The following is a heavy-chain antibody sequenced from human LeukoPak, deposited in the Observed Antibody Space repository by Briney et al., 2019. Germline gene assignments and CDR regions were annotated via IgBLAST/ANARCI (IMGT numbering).Heavy chain of an antibody. J-gene: IGHJ4*02. CDR3: ARGDDLKAFDY. Sequence: SETLSLTCAVSGGSVSSGSYYWSWIRQPPGKGLEWIGYIYYSGSTNYNPSLKSRVTISVDTSKNQFSLKLSSVTAADTAVYYCARGDDLKAFDYWGQGTLVTVSS. D-gene: IGHD2-21*02. CDR1: GGSVSSGSYY. CDR2: IYYSGST. V-gene: IGHV4-61*01.